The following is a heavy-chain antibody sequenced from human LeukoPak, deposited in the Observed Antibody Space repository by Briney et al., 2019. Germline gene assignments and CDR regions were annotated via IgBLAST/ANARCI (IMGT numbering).Heavy chain of an antibody. CDR1: GFTFSSDA. CDR2: ISYDGSNK. D-gene: IGHD2/OR15-2a*01. CDR3: AKAFLSVHDSFDI. V-gene: IGHV3-30*18. Sequence: GGSLRLSCAASGFTFSSDAMSWVRQAPGKGLEWVAVISYDGSNKYYADSVKGRFTISRDNSKNTLYLQMNSLRAEDTAVYYCAKAFLSVHDSFDIWGQGTMVTVSS. J-gene: IGHJ3*02.